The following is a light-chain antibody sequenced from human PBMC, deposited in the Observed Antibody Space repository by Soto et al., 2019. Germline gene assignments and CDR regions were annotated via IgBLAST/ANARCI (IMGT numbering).Light chain of an antibody. CDR2: EVT. J-gene: IGLJ1*01. V-gene: IGLV2-8*01. CDR3: ATWNDGVFV. Sequence: QSALTQPPSASGSLGQSVTISCTGTSSDIGRYEFVSWYQHHPGKAPKLIIYEVTERPSGVPDRFSGSKSGNTASLAISGLQSEDEADYYCATWNDGVFVFGIGTKLTVL. CDR1: SSDIGRYEF.